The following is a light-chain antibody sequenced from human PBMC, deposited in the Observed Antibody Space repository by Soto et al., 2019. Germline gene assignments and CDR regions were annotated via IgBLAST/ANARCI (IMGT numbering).Light chain of an antibody. V-gene: IGKV2-28*01. CDR1: AIVLHSNGYNY. Sequence: DIVMTQSPLSLPVTPGGRAGISCMSSAIVLHSNGYNYLDWYLQKPGQSPQLLIYLGSNRASGVPDRFSGSGSGTDFTLKISRVEAEDVGVYYCMQALQTRITFGQGTRLEIK. CDR2: LGS. J-gene: IGKJ5*01. CDR3: MQALQTRIT.